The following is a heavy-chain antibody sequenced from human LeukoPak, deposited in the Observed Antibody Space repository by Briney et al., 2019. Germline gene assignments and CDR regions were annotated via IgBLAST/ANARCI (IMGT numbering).Heavy chain of an antibody. V-gene: IGHV3-23*01. CDR1: GFTFSSYD. CDR2: ISVTGANT. J-gene: IGHJ4*02. Sequence: GGSLRLSCAASGFTFSSYDMSWVRQAPGKGLEWVSAISVTGANTHYADSVKGRFTISRDNSKNNLYLQMNSLRAEDTAVYYCANNCYGSGSYNNPRGYWGQGTLVTVSS. CDR3: ANNCYGSGSYNNPRGY. D-gene: IGHD3-10*01.